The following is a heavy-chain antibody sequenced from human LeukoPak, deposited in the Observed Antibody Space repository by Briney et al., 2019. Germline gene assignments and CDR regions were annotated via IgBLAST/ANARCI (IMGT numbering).Heavy chain of an antibody. D-gene: IGHD3-10*01. Sequence: PSETLSLTCTVSGGSISSSSYYWGWIRQPPGKGLEWIGSIYYSGSTYYNPSLKSRVTISVDTSKNQFSLKLSSVTAADTAVYYCARDAGFGASDIWGQGTMVTVSS. V-gene: IGHV4-39*07. CDR3: ARDAGFGASDI. CDR2: IYYSGST. J-gene: IGHJ3*02. CDR1: GGSISSSSYY.